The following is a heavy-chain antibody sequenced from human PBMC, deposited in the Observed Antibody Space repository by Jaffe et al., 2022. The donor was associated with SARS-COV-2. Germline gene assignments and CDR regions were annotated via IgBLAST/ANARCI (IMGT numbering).Heavy chain of an antibody. Sequence: QLQLQESGPGLVKPSETLSLTCTVSGDSISGSDYYWGWVRQPPGKGLEWIASIYYSGNSYYNPSLKSRVTISVDTSKNQFSLNLSSVTAADTAVYYCARHGRSSAATKRSLVFDCWGQGTLVTVSS. CDR2: IYYSGNS. V-gene: IGHV4-39*01. J-gene: IGHJ4*02. CDR3: ARHGRSSAATKRSLVFDC. CDR1: GDSISGSDYY. D-gene: IGHD1-26*01.